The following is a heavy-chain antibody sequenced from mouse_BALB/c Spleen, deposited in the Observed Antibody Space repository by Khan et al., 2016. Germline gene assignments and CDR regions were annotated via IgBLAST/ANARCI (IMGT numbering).Heavy chain of an antibody. J-gene: IGHJ4*01. CDR2: IDPFNGGT. CDR1: GYSFTSYY. D-gene: IGHD1-1*01. V-gene: IGHV1S135*01. Sequence: VRLQQSGPELMKPGASVKISCKASGYSFTSYYMHWVKQSHGKSLEWIGYIDPFNGGTSYNQQFKGKATLTVDKSSSTAYMHLSSLTSEDTAVYDCASSTQSFYAMDYWGQGTAVTVSS. CDR3: ASSTQSFYAMDY.